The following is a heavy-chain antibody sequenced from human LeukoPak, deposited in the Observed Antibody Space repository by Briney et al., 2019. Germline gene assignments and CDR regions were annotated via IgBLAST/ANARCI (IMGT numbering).Heavy chain of an antibody. J-gene: IGHJ6*03. V-gene: IGHV3-48*01. CDR3: ARRSEFGVLYYMDV. CDR2: ISGSSGTI. D-gene: IGHD3-16*01. Sequence: GGSLRLSCAASGFTFSTYSMNCVRQAPRKGLEWVSYISGSSGTIYYADSVKGRFTISRDNAKNSLYLQRNSLRAEDTAVYYCARRSEFGVLYYMDVWGKGTTVTVSS. CDR1: GFTFSTYS.